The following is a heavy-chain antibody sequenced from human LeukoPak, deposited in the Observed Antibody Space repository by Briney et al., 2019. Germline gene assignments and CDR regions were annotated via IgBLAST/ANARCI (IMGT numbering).Heavy chain of an antibody. CDR1: GGCISSYY. D-gene: IGHD2-2*01. CDR3: ARTGIEQGYQLLRGRYYYYYGMDV. V-gene: IGHV4-4*07. J-gene: IGHJ6*02. Sequence: SETLSLTCTGSGGCISSYYWSWIRQPAGKGLEWIGRIYTSGSNNYNPSLKSRVTMSVDTSKNQFSLKLSSVTAADTAVYYCARTGIEQGYQLLRGRYYYYYGMDVWGQGTTVTVSS. CDR2: IYTSGSN.